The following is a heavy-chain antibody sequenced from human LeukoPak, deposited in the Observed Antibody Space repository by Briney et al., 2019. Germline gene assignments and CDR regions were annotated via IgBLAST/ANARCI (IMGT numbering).Heavy chain of an antibody. CDR2: FGGSGSGT. CDR3: VQARGGRYQGDWDY. J-gene: IGHJ4*02. CDR1: GFTFSSYA. Sequence: GGSLRLSCAASGFTFSSYAMSWVRQAPGKGLEWVSTFGGSGSGTYYADSVKGRFTISRDTSRNTLYLQMNSLRAEDTAVYYCVQARGGRYQGDWDYWGQGTLVTVSS. D-gene: IGHD4-23*01. V-gene: IGHV3-23*01.